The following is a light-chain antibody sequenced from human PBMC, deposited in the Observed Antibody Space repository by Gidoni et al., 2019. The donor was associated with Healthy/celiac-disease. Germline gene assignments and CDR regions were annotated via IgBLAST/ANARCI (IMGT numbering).Light chain of an antibody. J-gene: IGLJ2*01. Sequence: HSVLTQPPSVSAAPGQKVHISCSGSSSKIGNNYVSWYQQLPGTAPKLLIYDNNKRPSGIPDRFSCSKSVTSATLGSTGLQTGDEANYYCGTWDSSLSAVVFGGGTKLTVL. CDR2: DNN. CDR3: GTWDSSLSAVV. V-gene: IGLV1-51*01. CDR1: SSKIGNNY.